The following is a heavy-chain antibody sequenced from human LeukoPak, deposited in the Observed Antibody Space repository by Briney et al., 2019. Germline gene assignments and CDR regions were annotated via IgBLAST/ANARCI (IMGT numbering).Heavy chain of an antibody. Sequence: SETLSLTCTVSGGSISSSSYSWGWIRQPPGQGLEWIGSIYYSGSTYYNPSLKSRVTISVDTSKNQFSLKLSSVTAADTAVYYCARHPGDYVEPFDYWGQGTLVTASS. CDR1: GGSISSSSYS. V-gene: IGHV4-39*01. D-gene: IGHD4-17*01. CDR3: ARHPGDYVEPFDY. CDR2: IYYSGST. J-gene: IGHJ4*02.